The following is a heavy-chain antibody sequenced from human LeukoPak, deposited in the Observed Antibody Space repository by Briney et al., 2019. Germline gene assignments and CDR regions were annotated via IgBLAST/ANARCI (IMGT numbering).Heavy chain of an antibody. CDR1: GYTFSDSY. V-gene: IGHV1-2*06. CDR3: ASGGYSGYDYGY. Sequence: ASVKVSCKASGYTFSDSYIHFVRQAPGQGLEWMGRINPNSGDPNYPQKFQGRVTMTRDTSISTAYMELSRLRSDDTAVYYCASGGYSGYDYGYWGQGTLVTVSS. D-gene: IGHD5-12*01. CDR2: INPNSGDP. J-gene: IGHJ4*02.